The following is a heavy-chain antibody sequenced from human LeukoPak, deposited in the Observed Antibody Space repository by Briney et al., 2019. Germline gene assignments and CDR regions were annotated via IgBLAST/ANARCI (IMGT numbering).Heavy chain of an antibody. Sequence: SETLSLTCAVYGGSFSGYYWSWIRQPPGKGLEWIGEINHSGSTNYNPSLKSRVTISVDTSKNQFSLKLSSVTAADTAVYYCAGTGPATVDYWGQGTLVTVS. V-gene: IGHV4-34*01. CDR2: INHSGST. D-gene: IGHD4-17*01. CDR1: GGSFSGYY. J-gene: IGHJ4*02. CDR3: AGTGPATVDY.